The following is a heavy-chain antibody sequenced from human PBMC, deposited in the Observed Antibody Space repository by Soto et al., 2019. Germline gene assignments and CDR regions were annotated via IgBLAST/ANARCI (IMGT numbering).Heavy chain of an antibody. D-gene: IGHD5-18*01. CDR3: ARGPTKQLWSVRYYYGMDV. Sequence: QVQLVQSGAEVKKPGSSVKVSCKASGGPFSSSAITWVRQAPGQGLEWMGMIIPIFGTANYAQKFQGRVTITADESTSTAYLELSSLTSDDTAVYYCARGPTKQLWSVRYYYGMDVWGLGTTVTVSS. J-gene: IGHJ6*02. CDR1: GGPFSSSA. CDR2: IIPIFGTA. V-gene: IGHV1-69*18.